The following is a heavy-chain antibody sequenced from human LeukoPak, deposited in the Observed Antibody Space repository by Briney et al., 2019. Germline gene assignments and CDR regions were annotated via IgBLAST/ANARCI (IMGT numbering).Heavy chain of an antibody. Sequence: GGSLRLSCAASGFIFCNYWMIWVRQAPGKGLEWVGNIKQDGSEKRYADSVRGRFTISRDNAQTSLYLQMNSLRAEDTAVYYCARASNPWLQLTWGQGTLVTVSS. J-gene: IGHJ5*02. CDR1: GFIFCNYW. CDR2: IKQDGSEK. CDR3: ARASNPWLQLT. D-gene: IGHD5-24*01. V-gene: IGHV3-7*05.